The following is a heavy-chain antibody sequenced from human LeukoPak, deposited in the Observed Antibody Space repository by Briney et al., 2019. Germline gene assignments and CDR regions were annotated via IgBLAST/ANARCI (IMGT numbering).Heavy chain of an antibody. J-gene: IGHJ4*02. CDR2: IYHSGST. V-gene: IGHV4-30-2*01. CDR3: ARGRGWLQF. D-gene: IGHD5-24*01. CDR1: GGSISSGGYY. Sequence: SETLSLTCTVSGGSISSGGYYWSWIRQPPGKGLEWIGYIYHSGSTYYNPSLKSRVTISVDRSKNQFSLKLSSVTAADTAVYYCARGRGWLQFWGQGTLVTVSS.